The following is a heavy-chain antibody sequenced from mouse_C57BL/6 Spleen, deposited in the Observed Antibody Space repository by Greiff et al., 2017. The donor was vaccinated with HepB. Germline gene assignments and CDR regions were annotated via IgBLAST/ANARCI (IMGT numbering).Heavy chain of an antibody. J-gene: IGHJ2*01. CDR1: GFNITDDY. D-gene: IGHD2-4*01. CDR3: RGAYYDYDGLDY. V-gene: IGHV14-4*01. CDR2: FDPENGDT. Sequence: EVQLVESGAELVRPGASVKLSCTASGFNITDDYMHWVKQRPEQGLEWIGWFDPENGDTEYDSKFQGKATITADTSSNTAYLQLSSLTYEDTADYYCRGAYYDYDGLDYWGQGTTLTVSS.